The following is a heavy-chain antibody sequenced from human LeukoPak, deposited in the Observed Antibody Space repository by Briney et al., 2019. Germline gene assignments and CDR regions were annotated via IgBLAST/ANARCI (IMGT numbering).Heavy chain of an antibody. J-gene: IGHJ4*02. CDR1: GFMFSSYA. CDR2: ISYDASNK. CDR3: AKDRRLPWDYFDS. V-gene: IGHV3-30*18. D-gene: IGHD5-12*01. Sequence: GGSLRLSCEVSGFMFSSYAMYWVRQAPGKGLEWMAVISYDASNKYYADSVKGRFTISRDNSKNTLYLQMHSLRAEDTAIYYCAKDRRLPWDYFDSWGQGVQVTVSS.